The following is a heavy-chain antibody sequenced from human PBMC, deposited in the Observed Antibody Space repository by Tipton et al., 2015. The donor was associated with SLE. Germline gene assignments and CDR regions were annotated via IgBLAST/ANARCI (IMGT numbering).Heavy chain of an antibody. CDR1: GGSISSGGYY. J-gene: IGHJ4*02. CDR3: ARGGSYSSGWHPDY. V-gene: IGHV4-31*03. CDR2: IYYSGST. D-gene: IGHD6-19*01. Sequence: TLSLTCTVSGGSISSGGYYWSWIRQHPGKGLEWIGYIYYSGSTNYNPSLKSRVTISVDTSKNQFSLKLSSVTAADTAVYYCARGGSYSSGWHPDYWGQGTLVTVSS.